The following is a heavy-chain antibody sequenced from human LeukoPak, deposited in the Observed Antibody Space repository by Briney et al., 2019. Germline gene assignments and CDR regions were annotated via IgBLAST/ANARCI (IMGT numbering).Heavy chain of an antibody. J-gene: IGHJ4*02. CDR1: GGSISSGGYS. Sequence: SQTLSLTCAVSGGSISSGGYSWSWIRQPPGKGLEWIGYIYHSGSTYYNPSLKSRVTISVDRSKNQFSLKLSSVTAADTAVYYCASGYNYWYYFDYWGQGTLVTVSS. V-gene: IGHV4-30-2*02. D-gene: IGHD5-18*01. CDR3: ASGYNYWYYFDY. CDR2: IYHSGST.